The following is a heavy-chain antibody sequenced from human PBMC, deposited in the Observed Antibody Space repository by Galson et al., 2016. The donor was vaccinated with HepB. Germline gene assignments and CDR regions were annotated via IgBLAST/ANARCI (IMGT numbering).Heavy chain of an antibody. D-gene: IGHD4-23*01. CDR2: ISGDASLT. J-gene: IGHJ3*01. CDR1: RFTFSRYW. CDR3: VSPLHNDGNSGMAFDV. V-gene: IGHV3-74*01. Sequence: SLRLSCADSRFTFSRYWMHWVRQVPGKGPVWVSVISGDASLTRYAGSVRGRFTISRDNSHNILYLQMNSLRADDTAVYYCVSPLHNDGNSGMAFDVWGQGTMVTVSS.